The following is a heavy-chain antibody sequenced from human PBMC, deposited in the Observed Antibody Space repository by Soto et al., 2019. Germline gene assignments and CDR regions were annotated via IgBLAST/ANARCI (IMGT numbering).Heavy chain of an antibody. Sequence: PSETLSLTCTVSGGSISNGDYYWSWIRQPPGKGLEWIGYIYYSGNTYYNPSLKSRVTMSVDTSKTQFSLKLSSVTAADTAVYFCARKHRSHYYYTYWGQGALVTVSS. V-gene: IGHV4-30-4*01. D-gene: IGHD3-22*01. J-gene: IGHJ4*02. CDR2: IYYSGNT. CDR3: ARKHRSHYYYTY. CDR1: GGSISNGDYY.